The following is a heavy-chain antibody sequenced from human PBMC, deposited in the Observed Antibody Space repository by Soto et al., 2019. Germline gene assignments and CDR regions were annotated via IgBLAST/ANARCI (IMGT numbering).Heavy chain of an antibody. V-gene: IGHV1-2*04. CDR2: INPNSGGT. J-gene: IGHJ4*02. CDR1: GYTFTDYY. D-gene: IGHD3-10*01. Sequence: QVQLVQSGAEVKKPGASVKVSCKASGYTFTDYYMHWVRQAPGQGLEWMGWINPNSGGTNYAQKFQGWVTMTRDTSISTAYMELSRLRSDDTAVYYCARDFRMVRGVIIRGLYYFDYWGQGTLVTVSS. CDR3: ARDFRMVRGVIIRGLYYFDY.